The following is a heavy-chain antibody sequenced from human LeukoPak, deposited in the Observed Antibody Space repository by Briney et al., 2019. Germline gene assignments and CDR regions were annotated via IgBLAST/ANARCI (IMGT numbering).Heavy chain of an antibody. CDR3: ARHSGHQLPHYYYYGMDV. J-gene: IGHJ6*02. D-gene: IGHD2-2*01. Sequence: SETLSLTCTVSGGSISSYYWSWIRQPPGKGLEGIGYIYYSGRTNFNPSLKSQVTISVDTSKNQFSLKLSSVTAADTAVYYCARHSGHQLPHYYYYGMDVWGQGTTVTVSS. V-gene: IGHV4-59*08. CDR2: IYYSGRT. CDR1: GGSISSYY.